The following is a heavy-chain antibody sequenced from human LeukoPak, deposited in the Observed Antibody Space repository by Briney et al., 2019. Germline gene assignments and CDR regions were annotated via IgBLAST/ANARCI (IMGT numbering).Heavy chain of an antibody. CDR3: ARGDLSGYERIFDY. Sequence: SETLSLTCTVSGGSISSYYWSWIRQPPGKGLEWIGYIYYSGSTNYNPSLKSRVTISVDTSKSQFSLKLSSVTAADTAVYYCARGDLSGYERIFDYGARGPLVTVSS. V-gene: IGHV4-59*01. D-gene: IGHD5-12*01. CDR2: IYYSGST. J-gene: IGHJ4*02. CDR1: GGSISSYY.